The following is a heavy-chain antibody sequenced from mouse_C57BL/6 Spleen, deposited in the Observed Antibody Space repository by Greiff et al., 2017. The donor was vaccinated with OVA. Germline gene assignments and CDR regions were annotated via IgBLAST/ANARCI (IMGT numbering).Heavy chain of an antibody. D-gene: IGHD1-1*01. CDR3: TRVYGSDYAMDY. Sequence: EVQLQQSGTVLARPGASVKMSCKTSGYTFTSYWMHWVKQRPGQGLEWIGAIYPGNSDTSYNQKFKGKAKLTAVTSASTAYMELSSLTNEDSAVYYCTRVYGSDYAMDYWGQGTSVTVSS. CDR2: IYPGNSDT. V-gene: IGHV1-5*01. J-gene: IGHJ4*01. CDR1: GYTFTSYW.